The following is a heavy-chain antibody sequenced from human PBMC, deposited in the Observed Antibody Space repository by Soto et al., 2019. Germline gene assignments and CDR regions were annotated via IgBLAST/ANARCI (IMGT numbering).Heavy chain of an antibody. CDR3: ASANILCRPG. V-gene: IGHV3-7*01. D-gene: IGHD3-16*01. CDR2: INQDETEK. Sequence: EMQLVESGGGLVQPGGSLRLSCAASGFSFVTFWMAWVRQAPGKGLEWVANINQDETEKHYVDSVKGRFTIARDNAKSSLSLYMNNLGVDATAVYYCASANILCRPGGGQGTMVTVSS. CDR1: GFSFVTFW. J-gene: IGHJ3*01.